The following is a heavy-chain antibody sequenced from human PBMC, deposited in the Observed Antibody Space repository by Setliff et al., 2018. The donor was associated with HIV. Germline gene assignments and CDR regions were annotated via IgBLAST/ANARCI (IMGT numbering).Heavy chain of an antibody. J-gene: IGHJ5*01. V-gene: IGHV4-39*01. D-gene: IGHD6-19*01. Sequence: PSETLSLTCTVSGGSLGNSNYYWGWIRQPPGKGLEWIGSMSYSGSTYYNPSLKSRVTISVDTSKKQFSLKLSSVTAADTAVYYCARLNLEQWVQRIDSWGQGTLVTSPQ. CDR3: ARLNLEQWVQRIDS. CDR2: MSYSGST. CDR1: GGSLGNSNYY.